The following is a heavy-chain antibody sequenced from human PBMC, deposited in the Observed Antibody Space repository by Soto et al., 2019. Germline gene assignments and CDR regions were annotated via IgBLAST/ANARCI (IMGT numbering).Heavy chain of an antibody. CDR2: INGAGDT. J-gene: IGHJ6*02. CDR3: VRENYYYGMDV. CDR1: GFDASVNL. Sequence: GGSLRLSCAASGFDASVNLLNWVRQAPGKGLEWVSVINGAGDTKYADSVKGRFAISRDISRNTVYLQMNSLRAEDTAVYYCVRENYYYGMDVWGHGTTVTVSS. V-gene: IGHV3-66*01.